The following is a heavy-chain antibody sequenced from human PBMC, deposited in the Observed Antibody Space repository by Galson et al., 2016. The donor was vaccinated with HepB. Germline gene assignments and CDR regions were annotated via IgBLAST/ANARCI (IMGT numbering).Heavy chain of an antibody. Sequence: SLRLSCAAPGFTFSTYGMSWVRQAPGKGLEWVSVTSGRGGSTYYADSVKGRFTISRDNSKNTLYLQMNSLRAEDTAVYYCARVITMVRGILKQRDHYGMDVWGQGTTVTVSS. CDR2: TSGRGGST. J-gene: IGHJ6*02. CDR3: ARVITMVRGILKQRDHYGMDV. V-gene: IGHV3-23*01. D-gene: IGHD3-10*01. CDR1: GFTFSTYG.